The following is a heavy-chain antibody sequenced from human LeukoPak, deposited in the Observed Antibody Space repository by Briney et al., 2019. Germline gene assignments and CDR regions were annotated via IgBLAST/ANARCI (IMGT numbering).Heavy chain of an antibody. Sequence: GGSLRLSCAASGFTFSSYGMHWVRQAPGKGLEWVAFIRYDGSNKYYADSVKGRFTISRDNAKNSLYLQMNSLRAEDTAVYYCARKAGDYWGQGTLVTVSS. D-gene: IGHD3-10*01. CDR2: IRYDGSNK. V-gene: IGHV3-30*02. J-gene: IGHJ4*02. CDR3: ARKAGDY. CDR1: GFTFSSYG.